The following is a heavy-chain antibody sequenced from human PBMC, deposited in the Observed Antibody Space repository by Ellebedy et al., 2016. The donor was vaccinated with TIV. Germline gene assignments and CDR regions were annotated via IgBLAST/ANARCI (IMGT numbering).Heavy chain of an antibody. CDR3: VREGGYCSGATCRWFDC. J-gene: IGHJ4*02. D-gene: IGHD2-15*01. Sequence: GESLKISCAASGFTFSAYSMTWVRQAPGKGLEWVASIDSGSGNYRTYADSLKGRFSISRDNAENSVSLQMERLRAEDTAVYYCVREGGYCSGATCRWFDCWGQGTLVTVSS. CDR1: GFTFSAYS. V-gene: IGHV3-21*01. CDR2: IDSGSGNYR.